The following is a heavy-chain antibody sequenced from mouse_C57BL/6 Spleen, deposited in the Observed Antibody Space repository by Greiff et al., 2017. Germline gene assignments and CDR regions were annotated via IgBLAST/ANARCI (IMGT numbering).Heavy chain of an antibody. D-gene: IGHD1-1*01. J-gene: IGHJ1*03. CDR2: IYPSDSET. CDR1: GYTFTSYW. V-gene: IGHV1-61*01. Sequence: QVQLQQPGAELVRPGSSVKLSCKASGYTFTSYWMDWVKQRPGQGLEWIGNIYPSDSETHYNQKFKDKATLTVDKSSSTAYMQLSSLTSEDSAVYYCARFTTVGPLWYFDVWGTGTTVTVSS. CDR3: ARFTTVGPLWYFDV.